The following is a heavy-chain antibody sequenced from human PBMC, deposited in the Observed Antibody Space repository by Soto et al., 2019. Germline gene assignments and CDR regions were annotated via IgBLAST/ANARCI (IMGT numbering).Heavy chain of an antibody. D-gene: IGHD6-13*01. V-gene: IGHV1-69*01. CDR1: GGTFSSYA. Sequence: QVQLVQSGAEVKKPGSSVKVSCKASGGTFSSYAISWVRQAPGQGLEWMGGIIPIFGTANYAQKFQGIVTITADESTSTAYMELSSLRSEDTAVYYCARAVVAAAGSSYYYYGMDVWCQGTTVTVSS. CDR2: IIPIFGTA. CDR3: ARAVVAAAGSSYYYYGMDV. J-gene: IGHJ6*02.